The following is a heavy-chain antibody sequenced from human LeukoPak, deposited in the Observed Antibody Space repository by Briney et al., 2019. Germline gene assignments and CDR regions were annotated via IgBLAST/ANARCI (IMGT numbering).Heavy chain of an antibody. D-gene: IGHD2-8*01. CDR3: AKNPGISVVLMVYAIPEYFQH. V-gene: IGHV3-21*01. J-gene: IGHJ1*01. Sequence: PGGSLRLSCAASGFTFSSYSMNWVCQAPGKGLEWVSSISSSSSYIYYADSVKGRFTISRDNSKNTLYLQMNSLRAEDTAVYYCAKNPGISVVLMVYAIPEYFQHWGQGTLVTVSS. CDR1: GFTFSSYS. CDR2: ISSSSSYI.